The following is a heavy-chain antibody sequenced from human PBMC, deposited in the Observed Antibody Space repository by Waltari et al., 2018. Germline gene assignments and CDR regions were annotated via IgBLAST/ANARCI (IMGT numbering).Heavy chain of an antibody. Sequence: QVQLQESGPGLVKPSETLSLTCTVSGGSISSYYWSWIRQPPGQGLEWIGYIYYSGSTNYNPTHKSRVTISVDTPKNQFSLRLSSVTAAATAVYYCARGSIPVPGRAAAGTRGSRYAFDIWGQGTMVTVSS. CDR1: GGSISSYY. D-gene: IGHD6-13*01. J-gene: IGHJ3*02. V-gene: IGHV4-59*01. CDR2: IYYSGST. CDR3: ARGSIPVPGRAAAGTRGSRYAFDI.